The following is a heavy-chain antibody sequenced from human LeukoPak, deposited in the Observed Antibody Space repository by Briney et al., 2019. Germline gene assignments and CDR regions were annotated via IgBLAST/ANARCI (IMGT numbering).Heavy chain of an antibody. V-gene: IGHV3-43*02. D-gene: IGHD4-17*01. CDR2: LSGDGGST. Sequence: PGGSLRLSCAASGFAFDDYAMHWVRQAPGKGLEWVSLLSGDGGSTYYADSVKGRFTISRDNSKNSLYLQMNSLRTEDTALYYCAKGGTTVTTGDYWGQGTLVTVSS. CDR1: GFAFDDYA. CDR3: AKGGTTVTTGDY. J-gene: IGHJ4*02.